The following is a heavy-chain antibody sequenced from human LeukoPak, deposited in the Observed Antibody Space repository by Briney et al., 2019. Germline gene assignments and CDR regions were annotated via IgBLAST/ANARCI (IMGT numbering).Heavy chain of an antibody. J-gene: IGHJ4*02. CDR3: ARQTGSGLFILP. D-gene: IGHD3/OR15-3a*01. CDR1: HGSISDNSYY. Sequence: SETLSLTCTVSHGSISDNSYYWGWIRQPPGKGLEWIGSVSYSGNTYYNASLKSQVSISIDTSKNQFSLRLTSVTAADTAVYYCARQTGSGLFILPGGQGTLVTVPS. V-gene: IGHV4-39*01. CDR2: VSYSGNT.